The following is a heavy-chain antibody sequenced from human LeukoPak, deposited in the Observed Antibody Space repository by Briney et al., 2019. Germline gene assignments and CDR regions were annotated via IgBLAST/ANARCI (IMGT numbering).Heavy chain of an antibody. D-gene: IGHD3-10*01. CDR1: GYKFTDYY. CDR3: ARVRSGTGDY. Sequence: ASVKVSCKASGYKFTDYYITWVRQAPGQGLEWMGWVNPNSGATNYAQKFQGRVTMTRDTSISTAYMELSRLRSDDTAVYYCARVRSGTGDYWGQGTLVTVSS. CDR2: VNPNSGAT. V-gene: IGHV1-2*02. J-gene: IGHJ4*02.